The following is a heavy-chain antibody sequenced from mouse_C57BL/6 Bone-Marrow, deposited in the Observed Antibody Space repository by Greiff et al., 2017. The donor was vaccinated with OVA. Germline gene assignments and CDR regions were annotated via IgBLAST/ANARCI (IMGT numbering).Heavy chain of an antibody. D-gene: IGHD1-1*01. Sequence: QVQLQQPGAELVKPGASVKMSCKASGYTFTSYWITWVKQRPGQGLEWIGDIYPGSGSTNYNEKFKSKATLTVDTSSSTAYMQLSSLTSEDSAVYYGARPHYGSSYRRYCDYWGQGTTLTVSS. J-gene: IGHJ2*01. V-gene: IGHV1-55*01. CDR1: GYTFTSYW. CDR3: ARPHYGSSYRRYCDY. CDR2: IYPGSGST.